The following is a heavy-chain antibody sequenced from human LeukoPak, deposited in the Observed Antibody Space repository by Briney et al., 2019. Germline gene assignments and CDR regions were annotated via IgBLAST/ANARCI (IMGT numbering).Heavy chain of an antibody. CDR3: TRDRGIGYYFDY. D-gene: IGHD3-10*01. CDR2: INPSGGST. Sequence: GASVKVSCKASGYTFTSYYMHWVRQAPGQGLEWMGIINPSGGSTSYAQKFQGRVTMTRDMSTSTVYMELSSLRSEDTAVYYCTRDRGIGYYFDYWGQGTLVTVSS. CDR1: GYTFTSYY. V-gene: IGHV1-46*01. J-gene: IGHJ4*02.